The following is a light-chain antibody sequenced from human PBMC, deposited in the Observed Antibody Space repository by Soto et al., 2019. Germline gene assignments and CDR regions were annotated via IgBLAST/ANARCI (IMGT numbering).Light chain of an antibody. Sequence: LGQSISTLSLSLGERETVSRRASENVRTFVDWYQQKPGQAPRLLIYGASNRATDIPARFSGSGSGTDFTLTISRLETQDFAVYYCQQYGSSPLAFDQGTKVDIK. J-gene: IGKJ1*01. CDR2: GAS. CDR3: QQYGSSPLA. CDR1: ENVRTF. V-gene: IGKV3-20*01.